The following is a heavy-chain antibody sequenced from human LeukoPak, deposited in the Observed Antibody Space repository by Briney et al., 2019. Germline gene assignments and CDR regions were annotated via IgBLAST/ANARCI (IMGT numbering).Heavy chain of an antibody. Sequence: GGSLRLSCAASGFTFDDYAMHWVRQAPGKGLECVSGISWNSGSMGYADSVKGRFTISRDNAKNSLYLQMNSLRAEDTALYYCAKDVFSYGDGFDYWGQGTLVTVSS. CDR1: GFTFDDYA. V-gene: IGHV3-9*01. CDR2: ISWNSGSM. CDR3: AKDVFSYGDGFDY. J-gene: IGHJ4*02. D-gene: IGHD4-17*01.